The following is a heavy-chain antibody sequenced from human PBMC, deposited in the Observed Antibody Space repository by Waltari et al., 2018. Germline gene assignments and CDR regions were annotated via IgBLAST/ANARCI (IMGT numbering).Heavy chain of an antibody. J-gene: IGHJ6*02. CDR2: IYHSGGT. CDR3: ARDLVGIAAAGGDYYYYGMDV. Sequence: QVQLQESGPGLVKPSETLSLTCAVSGYSISSGYYWGWIRQPPGKGLEWIGSIYHSGGTYYHPSLKSRVTISVDTSKNQFSLKLSSVTAADTAVYYCARDLVGIAAAGGDYYYYGMDVWGQGTTVTVSS. V-gene: IGHV4-38-2*02. CDR1: GYSISSGYY. D-gene: IGHD6-13*01.